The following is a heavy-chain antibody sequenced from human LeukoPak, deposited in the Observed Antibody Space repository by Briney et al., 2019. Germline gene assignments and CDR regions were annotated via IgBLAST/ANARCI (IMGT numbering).Heavy chain of an antibody. J-gene: IGHJ4*02. CDR1: EFTFSSFD. V-gene: IGHV3-23*01. CDR3: AKDLNVATYDY. CDR2: ITGSGDST. D-gene: IGHD1-26*01. Sequence: GGSLRLSCAVSEFTFSSFDMTWVRQAPGKGLQWMSAITGSGDSTYYADSVKGRFTISRDNSKNTLYLLMNSLGAGDTAVYYRAKDLNVATYDYWGQGTLVTVSS.